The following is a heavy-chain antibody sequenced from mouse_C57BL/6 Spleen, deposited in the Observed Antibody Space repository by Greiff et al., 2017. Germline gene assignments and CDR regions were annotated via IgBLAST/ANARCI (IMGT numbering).Heavy chain of an antibody. CDR2: ISSGSSTI. V-gene: IGHV5-17*01. CDR1: GFTFSDYG. J-gene: IGHJ1*03. Sequence: EVMLVESGGGLVKPGGSLKLSCAASGFTFSDYGMHWVRQAPEKGLEWVAYISSGSSTIYYADTVKGRFTISRDNAKNTLFLQMTSLRSEDTAMYYCAGGSSYDGYFDVWGTGTTVTVSS. D-gene: IGHD1-1*01. CDR3: AGGSSYDGYFDV.